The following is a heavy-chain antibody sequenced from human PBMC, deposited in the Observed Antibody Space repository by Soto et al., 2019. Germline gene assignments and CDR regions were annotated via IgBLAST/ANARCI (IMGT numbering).Heavy chain of an antibody. CDR1: GYTFTGYY. V-gene: IGHV1-2*02. CDR2: INPNSGGT. CDR3: ARGDCSSTSCYGY. D-gene: IGHD2-2*01. Sequence: ASVKVSCKASGYTFTGYYMHWVRQAPGQGLEWMGWINPNSGGTNYAQKFQGRVTMTRDTSISTAYMELSGLRSDDTAVYYCARGDCSSTSCYGYWGQGTLVTVSS. J-gene: IGHJ4*02.